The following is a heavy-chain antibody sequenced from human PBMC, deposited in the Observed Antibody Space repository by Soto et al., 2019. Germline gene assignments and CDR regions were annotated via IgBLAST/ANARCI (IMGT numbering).Heavy chain of an antibody. Sequence: LSLTCTVSGGSISSSSYYWGWIRQPPGKGLEWIGSIYYSGSTYYNPSLKSRVTISVDTSKNQFSLKLSSVTAADTAVYYCARQPPDSSGFGDDAIDIWGQGTMVTVSS. CDR1: GGSISSSSYY. CDR2: IYYSGST. V-gene: IGHV4-39*01. D-gene: IGHD6-19*01. J-gene: IGHJ3*02. CDR3: ARQPPDSSGFGDDAIDI.